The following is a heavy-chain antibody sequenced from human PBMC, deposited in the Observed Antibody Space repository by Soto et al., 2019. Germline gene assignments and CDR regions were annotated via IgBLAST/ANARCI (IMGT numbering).Heavy chain of an antibody. V-gene: IGHV3-30-3*01. CDR1: GFTFSSYA. J-gene: IGHJ3*02. Sequence: PGESLRLSCAASGFTFSSYAMHWVRQAPGKGLEWVAVISYDGSNKYYADSVKGRFTISRDNSKDTLYLQMNSLRAEDTAVYYCARDTLPLIVVALGAFDIWGQGTMVTVSS. CDR3: ARDTLPLIVVALGAFDI. CDR2: ISYDGSNK. D-gene: IGHD2-21*01.